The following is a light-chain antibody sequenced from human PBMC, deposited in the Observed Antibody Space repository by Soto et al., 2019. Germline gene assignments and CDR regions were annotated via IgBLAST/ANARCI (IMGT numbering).Light chain of an antibody. Sequence: DIQMTQSPSSLSASVGDRVTITCRASQSISRYLNWYLQKPGKAPKLLIYAASSLQSGVPSRFSGSGSGTDFTLTICSLQPEDFATYYCQQSYSTPLTFGGGTKVDIK. J-gene: IGKJ4*01. CDR1: QSISRY. CDR3: QQSYSTPLT. CDR2: AAS. V-gene: IGKV1-39*01.